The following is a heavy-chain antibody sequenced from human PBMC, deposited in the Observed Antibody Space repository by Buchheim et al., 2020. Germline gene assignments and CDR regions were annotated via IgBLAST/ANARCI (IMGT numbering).Heavy chain of an antibody. CDR2: SAGTGGAG. V-gene: IGHV3-23*01. CDR3: ARSRLLDY. Sequence: EVQLLESGGGLVQPGEPLRLSCEASGFTFVNVAMHWFRQAPGKGLEWVSSAGTGGAGFYAESVKGRFSVSRDNSRNTLYWHMTSLRAEDTAIYYCARSRLLDYWSQGT. CDR1: GFTFVNVA. D-gene: IGHD3-10*01. J-gene: IGHJ4*02.